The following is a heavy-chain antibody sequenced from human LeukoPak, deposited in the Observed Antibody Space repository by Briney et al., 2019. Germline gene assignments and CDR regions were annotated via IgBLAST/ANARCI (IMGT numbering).Heavy chain of an antibody. Sequence: AXVKVSCKASGYTFTSYGISWVRQAPGQGLEWMGWISAYNGNTNYAQKLKGRVTMTTDTSKSTAYIELRSLRSDDTAVYYCARDHWSDVVVITEIFDYWGQGTLVTVSS. CDR2: ISAYNGNT. J-gene: IGHJ4*02. CDR1: GYTFTSYG. D-gene: IGHD3-22*01. CDR3: ARDHWSDVVVITEIFDY. V-gene: IGHV1-18*01.